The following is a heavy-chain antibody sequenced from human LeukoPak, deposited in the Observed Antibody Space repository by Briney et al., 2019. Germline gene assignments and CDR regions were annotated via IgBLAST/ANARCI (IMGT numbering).Heavy chain of an antibody. CDR2: ISPRGTET. J-gene: IGHJ4*02. V-gene: IGHV3-7*01. Sequence: GGSLRLSCGASEFVFRNLWMTWVRQSPGNGLEWVANISPRGTETYYVDPFKGRFTISRDNARNLLFLQMNTLRADDTAVYFCGAFGYEAGIDLRGQGSLVTVSS. CDR1: EFVFRNLW. CDR3: GAFGYEAGIDL. D-gene: IGHD2-2*01.